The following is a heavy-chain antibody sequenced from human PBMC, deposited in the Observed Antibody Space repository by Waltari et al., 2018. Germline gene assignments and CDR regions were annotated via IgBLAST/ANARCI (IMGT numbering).Heavy chain of an antibody. V-gene: IGHV4-38-2*01. CDR3: ARHFGAYYFDY. CDR1: GYSISSGYY. D-gene: IGHD3-3*01. J-gene: IGHJ4*02. Sequence: QVQLQESGPGLVKPSETLSLTCAVSGYSISSGYYWGWIRQPPGKGLEWIGSIYHSGSTYYNPSLKSRVTISVDTSKNQFSLKLSSVTAADTAVYYCARHFGAYYFDYWAREPWSPSPQ. CDR2: IYHSGST.